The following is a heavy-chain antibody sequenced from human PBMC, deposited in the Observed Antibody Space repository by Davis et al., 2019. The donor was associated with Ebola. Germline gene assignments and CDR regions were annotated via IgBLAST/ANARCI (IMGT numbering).Heavy chain of an antibody. Sequence: GESLKISCTASGFTFGDYAMSWFRQAPGKGLEWVGFIRSKAYGGTTEYAASVKGRFTISRDDSKSIAYLQMNSLKTEDTAVYYCTRERIQLWLGVGYWGQGTLVTVSS. J-gene: IGHJ4*02. V-gene: IGHV3-49*03. CDR2: IRSKAYGGTT. CDR3: TRERIQLWLGVGY. D-gene: IGHD5-18*01. CDR1: GFTFGDYA.